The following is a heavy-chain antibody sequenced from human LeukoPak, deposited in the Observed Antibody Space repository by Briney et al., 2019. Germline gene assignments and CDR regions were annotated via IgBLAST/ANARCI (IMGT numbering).Heavy chain of an antibody. D-gene: IGHD6-13*01. CDR3: ARRGIAGAFDI. CDR1: GGSISSSSYY. V-gene: IGHV4-39*07. J-gene: IGHJ3*02. CDR2: ISYSGST. Sequence: SETLSLTCTVSGGSISSSSYYWGWIRQPPGKGLEWIGSISYSGSTYFNPSLKSRVTISVDTSKNQFSLKLSSVTAADTAVYYCARRGIAGAFDIWGQGTMVTVSS.